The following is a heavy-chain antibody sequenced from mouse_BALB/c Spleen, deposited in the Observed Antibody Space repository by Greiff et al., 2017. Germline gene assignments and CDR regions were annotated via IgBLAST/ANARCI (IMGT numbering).Heavy chain of an antibody. V-gene: IGHV2-6-7*01. CDR3: ARAYGYYAMDY. J-gene: IGHJ4*01. CDR1: GFSLTGYG. CDR2: IWGDGST. Sequence: QVQLQQSGPGLVAPSQSLSITCTVSGFSLTGYGVNWVRQPPGKGLEWLGMIWGDGSTDYNSALKSRLSISKDNSKSQVFLKMNSLQTDDTARYYCARAYGYYAMDYWGQGTSVTVSS. D-gene: IGHD1-1*02.